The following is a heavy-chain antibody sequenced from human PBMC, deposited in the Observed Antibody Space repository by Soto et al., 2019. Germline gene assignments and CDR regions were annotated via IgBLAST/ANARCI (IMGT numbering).Heavy chain of an antibody. J-gene: IGHJ4*02. D-gene: IGHD6-19*01. V-gene: IGHV1-69*06. Sequence: SVKVSCKASGGSFSTLGINWVRQAPGQGLEWMGGIIPLFGKARYAETSQGRVTITADTSTGTAYMEVSSLRSDDTAVFYCATAHNSGWYFFDYWGPGTLVTVTS. CDR3: ATAHNSGWYFFDY. CDR2: IIPLFGKA. CDR1: GGSFSTLG.